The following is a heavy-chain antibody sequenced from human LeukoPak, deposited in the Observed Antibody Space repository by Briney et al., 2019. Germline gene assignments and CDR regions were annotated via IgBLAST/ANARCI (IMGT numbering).Heavy chain of an antibody. J-gene: IGHJ6*02. D-gene: IGHD3-10*01. CDR2: TSKSGGTT. CDR1: GFTFSTYS. Sequence: PGGSLRLSWAASGFTFSTYSMHWVRQAPGKGLEYVSTTSKSGGTTYYANSVKGRFTCSRDNSKNTLYLQMGSLRAEDMAVYYCARDDYSASGSYYGMDVWSQGTTVTVSS. V-gene: IGHV3-64*01. CDR3: ARDDYSASGSYYGMDV.